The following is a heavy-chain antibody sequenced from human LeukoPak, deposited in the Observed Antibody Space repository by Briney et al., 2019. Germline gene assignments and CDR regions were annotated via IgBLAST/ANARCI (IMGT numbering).Heavy chain of an antibody. D-gene: IGHD4-17*01. Sequence: GGSLRLSCAASGFTFDDYGMSWVRQAPGKGLEWVSGINWNGGSTGYADSVKGRFTISRDNAKNSLYLQMNSLRAEDTALYHCARSPADYGDTYYFDYWGQGTLVTVSS. CDR2: INWNGGST. V-gene: IGHV3-20*01. J-gene: IGHJ4*02. CDR3: ARSPADYGDTYYFDY. CDR1: GFTFDDYG.